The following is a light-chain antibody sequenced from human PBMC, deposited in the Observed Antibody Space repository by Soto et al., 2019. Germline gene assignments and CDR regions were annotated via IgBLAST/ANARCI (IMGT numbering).Light chain of an antibody. CDR1: QSISSF. J-gene: IGKJ1*01. CDR2: AAS. CDR3: QRSYSRPVT. V-gene: IGKV1-39*01. Sequence: ETHMTLEPFCRRGPVGPRVTITCLASQSISSFLTWYQPKAGKAPKLLSYAASSLQSGVPSRCSGSGSGTDFTLSISRLEPEDFATNDCQRSYSRPVTFGQGTKVEIK.